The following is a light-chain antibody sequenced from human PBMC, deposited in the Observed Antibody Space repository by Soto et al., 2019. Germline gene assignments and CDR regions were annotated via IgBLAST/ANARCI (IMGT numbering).Light chain of an antibody. J-gene: IGKJ4*01. CDR3: HQYNNLPLT. CDR2: GAS. V-gene: IGKV3-15*01. Sequence: EPGMTMSPATLSVSPGERATLSCRASQSISSNLAWYQQKPGQAPRLLIYGASTRATGIPARFSGSGSGTEFTLTISSLQSEDFAVYYCHQYNNLPLTFGGGTKVDIK. CDR1: QSISSN.